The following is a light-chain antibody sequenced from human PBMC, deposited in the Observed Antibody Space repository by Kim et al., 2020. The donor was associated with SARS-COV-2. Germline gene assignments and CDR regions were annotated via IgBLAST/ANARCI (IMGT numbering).Light chain of an antibody. CDR3: GSFTGTNGRL. Sequence: QSALTQPASVSGSPGQSITISCTGTSSDVGDYNYISWYQQHPGKAPKLMIYGVNHRPSGVSNRFSGSKSGNTASLTISGLQAEDEADYYCGSFTGTNGRLFGGGTQLAVL. CDR1: SSDVGDYNY. CDR2: GVN. J-gene: IGLJ3*02. V-gene: IGLV2-14*03.